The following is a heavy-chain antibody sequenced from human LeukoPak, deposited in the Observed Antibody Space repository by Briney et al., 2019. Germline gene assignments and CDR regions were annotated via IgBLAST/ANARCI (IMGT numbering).Heavy chain of an antibody. V-gene: IGHV4-4*07. J-gene: IGHJ1*01. Sequence: SETLSLTCTVSGGSISSYYWSWIRQPAGKGLEWIGRIYTSGSTYYNPSLKSRVTISVDTSKNQFSLKLSSVTAADTAVYYCASNYYDSSGYHEYFQHWGQGTLVTVSS. CDR1: GGSISSYY. CDR2: IYTSGST. D-gene: IGHD3-22*01. CDR3: ASNYYDSSGYHEYFQH.